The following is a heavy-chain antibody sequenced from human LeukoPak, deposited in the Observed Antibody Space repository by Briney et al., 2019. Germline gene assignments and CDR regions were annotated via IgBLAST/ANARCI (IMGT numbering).Heavy chain of an antibody. V-gene: IGHV1-69*13. D-gene: IGHD2-21*02. Sequence: ASVKVSCKASGGTFSSYAISWVRQAPGQGLEWMGGIIPILGTANYAQKFQGRVTITADESTSTAYMELRSLRSDDTAVYYCARGGLRNCGGDCYSSDYWGQGTLVTVSS. CDR2: IIPILGTA. CDR1: GGTFSSYA. CDR3: ARGGLRNCGGDCYSSDY. J-gene: IGHJ4*02.